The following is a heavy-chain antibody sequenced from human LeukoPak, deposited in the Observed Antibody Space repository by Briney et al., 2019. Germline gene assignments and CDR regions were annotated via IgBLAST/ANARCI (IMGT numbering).Heavy chain of an antibody. CDR1: GFTFSSYG. CDR3: AKVGATHYYYYYMDV. Sequence: GGSLRLSCAASGFTFSSYGMHWVRQAPGKGLEWVAFIRYDGSNKYYADSVKGRFTISRDNSKNTLYLQMNSLRAEDTAVYYCAKVGATHYYYYYMDVWGKGTTATISS. J-gene: IGHJ6*03. D-gene: IGHD1-26*01. V-gene: IGHV3-30*02. CDR2: IRYDGSNK.